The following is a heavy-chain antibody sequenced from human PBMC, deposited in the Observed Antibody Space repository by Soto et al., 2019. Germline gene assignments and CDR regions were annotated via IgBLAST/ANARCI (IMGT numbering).Heavy chain of an antibody. V-gene: IGHV3-23*01. J-gene: IGHJ5*02. CDR1: GFTFSNYA. CDR2: LSGSGGST. CDR3: AKDTVPVATPWFDP. Sequence: EVQLLESGGGLVQPGGSLRLSCAASGFTFSNYAMSWVRQAPGKGLEWVSTLSGSGGSTYYADSVKGRFTISRDNSKNTLYLPMNSLRAEDTAVYYCAKDTVPVATPWFDPWGQGTLVTASS. D-gene: IGHD2-2*01.